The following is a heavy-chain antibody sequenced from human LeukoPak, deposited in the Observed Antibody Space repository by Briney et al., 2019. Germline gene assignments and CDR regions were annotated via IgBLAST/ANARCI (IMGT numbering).Heavy chain of an antibody. J-gene: IGHJ6*03. Sequence: SETLSLTCAVYGGSFSGYYWSWIRQPPGKGLEWIGEINHSGSTNYNPPLKSRVTISVDTSKNQFSLKLSSVTAADTAVYYCARSLGYCSSTSCYHRPFFYMDVWGKGTTVTVSS. CDR3: ARSLGYCSSTSCYHRPFFYMDV. CDR1: GGSFSGYY. V-gene: IGHV4-34*01. D-gene: IGHD2-2*01. CDR2: INHSGST.